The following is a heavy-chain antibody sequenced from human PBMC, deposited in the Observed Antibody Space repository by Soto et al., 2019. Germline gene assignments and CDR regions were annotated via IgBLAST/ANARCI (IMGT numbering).Heavy chain of an antibody. CDR3: AGVVYYDSSGYYSFDY. CDR1: GYTFTGYY. CDR2: INPNSGGT. J-gene: IGHJ4*02. D-gene: IGHD3-22*01. Sequence: QVQLVQSGAEVKKPGASVKVSCKASGYTFTGYYMHWVRQAPGQGPEWMGWINPNSGGTNYAQKFQGRVTMTSDTSISTAYSELSRLRSDDTAVYYCAGVVYYDSSGYYSFDYWGQGTLVTVSS. V-gene: IGHV1-2*02.